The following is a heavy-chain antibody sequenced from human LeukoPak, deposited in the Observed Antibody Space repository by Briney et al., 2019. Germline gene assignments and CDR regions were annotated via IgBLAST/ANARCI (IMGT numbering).Heavy chain of an antibody. V-gene: IGHV4-38-2*02. CDR1: GYSISSGYY. D-gene: IGHD3-3*02. Sequence: PSETLSLTCTVSGYSISSGYYWGWIRQPPGKGLEWIGSIYHSGSTYYNPPLKSRVTISVDTAKNRFSLKLSPVTAADRAVYYCARGIDIFGVVITNWFDSWGQGTRVTVSS. J-gene: IGHJ5*01. CDR3: ARGIDIFGVVITNWFDS. CDR2: IYHSGST.